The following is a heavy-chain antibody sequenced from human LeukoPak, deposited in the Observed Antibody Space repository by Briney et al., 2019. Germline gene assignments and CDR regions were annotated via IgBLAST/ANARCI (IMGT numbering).Heavy chain of an antibody. CDR2: IRSSGSTI. J-gene: IGHJ4*02. V-gene: IGHV3-48*03. CDR1: GFTFSSYE. D-gene: IGHD1-26*01. Sequence: GGSLRLSCAASGFTFSSYEMNWVRQAPGKGLEWVSYIRSSGSTIYYADSVKGRFTISRDNAKNSLYLQMNSLRAEDTAVYYCARVVGAYASDYWGQGTLVTVSS. CDR3: ARVVGAYASDY.